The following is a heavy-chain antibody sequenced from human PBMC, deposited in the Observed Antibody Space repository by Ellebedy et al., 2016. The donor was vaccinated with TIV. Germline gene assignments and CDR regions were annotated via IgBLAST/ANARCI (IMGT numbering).Heavy chain of an antibody. D-gene: IGHD4-11*01. V-gene: IGHV3-33*01. CDR1: GFTFSSYG. CDR2: IWYDGNNK. CDR3: ARDKGAVTTTLHFDY. Sequence: PGGSLRLSCAASGFTFSSYGMHWVRQAPGKGLEWVALIWYDGNNKYYADSVKGRFTISRANSKNTLYLQMNSLRAEDTAVYHCARDKGAVTTTLHFDYWGQGTLVTVSS. J-gene: IGHJ4*02.